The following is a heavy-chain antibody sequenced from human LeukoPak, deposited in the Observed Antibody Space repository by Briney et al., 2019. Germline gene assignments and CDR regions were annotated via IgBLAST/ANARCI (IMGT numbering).Heavy chain of an antibody. Sequence: SVKVSCKGSGGTFSSYTISWVRQAPGQGLEWMGRIIPILGIANYAHKFPGRGTITTGTPTRTTYMELSSVRSEDTAVYYCARDGQQLVRFLYWGQGTLVTVSS. CDR2: IIPILGIA. CDR1: GGTFSSYT. D-gene: IGHD6-6*01. V-gene: IGHV1-69*04. J-gene: IGHJ4*02. CDR3: ARDGQQLVRFLY.